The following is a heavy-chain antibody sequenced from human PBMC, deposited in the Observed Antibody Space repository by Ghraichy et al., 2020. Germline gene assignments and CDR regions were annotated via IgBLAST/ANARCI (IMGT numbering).Heavy chain of an antibody. CDR3: AKAGLPTVSCHSCRDDAFDI. V-gene: IGHV3-23*01. J-gene: IGHJ3*02. CDR2: ISGSGGST. D-gene: IGHD2-15*01. Sequence: GESLNISCAASGFTFSSYAMSWVRQAPGKGLEWVSAISGSGGSTYYADSVKGRFTISRDNSKNTLYLQMNSLRAEDTAVYYCAKAGLPTVSCHSCRDDAFDIWGQGTMVTVSS. CDR1: GFTFSSYA.